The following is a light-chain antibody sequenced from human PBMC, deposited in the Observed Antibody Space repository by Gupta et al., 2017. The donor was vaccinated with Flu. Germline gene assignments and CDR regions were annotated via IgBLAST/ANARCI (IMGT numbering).Light chain of an antibody. CDR2: WAS. CDR1: QSIFYSSNNKNY. Sequence: DIVMTQSPDSLTVSLGERATINCQSSQSIFYSSNNKNYLSWYQQKPGQPPKLLISWASGRESGVPDRFSGSGSGADFTLTISSLQAEDVAVYYCQQYYSVPIIFGQGTRLEIK. CDR3: QQYYSVPII. V-gene: IGKV4-1*01. J-gene: IGKJ5*01.